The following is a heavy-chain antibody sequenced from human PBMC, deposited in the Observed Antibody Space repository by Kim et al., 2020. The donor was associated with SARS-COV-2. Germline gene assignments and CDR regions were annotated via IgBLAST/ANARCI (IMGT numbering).Heavy chain of an antibody. CDR2: IRGSGGST. V-gene: IGHV3-23*01. CDR3: AKDVRDWLRLAVY. Sequence: GGSLRLSCAASGFTFSSYAMSWVRQAPGKGLEWVSAIRGSGGSTYYADSVKGRFTISRDNSKNTLYLQMNSLRAEDTALYYCAKDVRDWLRLAVYWGQGTLVTVSS. D-gene: IGHD5-12*01. CDR1: GFTFSSYA. J-gene: IGHJ4*02.